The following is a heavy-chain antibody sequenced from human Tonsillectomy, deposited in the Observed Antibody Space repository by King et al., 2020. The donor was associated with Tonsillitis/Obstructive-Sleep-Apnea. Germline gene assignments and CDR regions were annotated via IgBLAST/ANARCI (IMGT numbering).Heavy chain of an antibody. CDR2: IDHSGTT. CDR1: GGSFSGYY. Sequence: VQLHQWGAGLLKPSETLSLTCAVYGGSFSGYYWSWIRQPPGKGLEWIGEIDHSGTTNYNPSLKSRVTISVDTSKNQFSLRLSSVTAADTAVYYCARNDIVVEPAAMADAFDIWGQGTMVTVSS. CDR3: ARNDIVVEPAAMADAFDI. V-gene: IGHV4-34*01. D-gene: IGHD2-2*01. J-gene: IGHJ3*02.